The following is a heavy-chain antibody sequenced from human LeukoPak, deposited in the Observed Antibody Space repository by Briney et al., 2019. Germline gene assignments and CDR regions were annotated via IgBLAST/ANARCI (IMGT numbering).Heavy chain of an antibody. Sequence: GASVKVSCKASGYTFTGYYMHWVRQAPGQGLEWMGWINPYSGGTNYAQKFQGRVTMTRNTSITTAYMELSSLRSEDTAVYYCARMHYYDSSGDNWFDPWGQGTLVTVSS. CDR3: ARMHYYDSSGDNWFDP. J-gene: IGHJ5*02. V-gene: IGHV1-2*02. CDR1: GYTFTGYY. D-gene: IGHD3-22*01. CDR2: INPYSGGT.